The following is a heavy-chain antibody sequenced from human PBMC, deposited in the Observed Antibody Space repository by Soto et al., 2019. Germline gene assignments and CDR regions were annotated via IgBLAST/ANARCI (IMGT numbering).Heavy chain of an antibody. CDR1: GYTFTSYA. D-gene: IGHD6-6*01. J-gene: IGHJ4*02. Sequence: QVQLVQSGAEVKKPGASVKVSCKASGYTFTSYAMHWVRQAPGQRLEWMGWINAGNGNTKYSQKVQGRVTITRDTSASTAYMELSSLRSEDTAVYYCARGIEYSSSYFDYWGQGTLVTVSS. V-gene: IGHV1-3*01. CDR2: INAGNGNT. CDR3: ARGIEYSSSYFDY.